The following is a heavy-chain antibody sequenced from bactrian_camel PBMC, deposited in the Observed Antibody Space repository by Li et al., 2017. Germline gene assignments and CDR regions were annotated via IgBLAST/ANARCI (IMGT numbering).Heavy chain of an antibody. D-gene: IGHD6*01. CDR1: GFARSSGC. J-gene: IGHJ6*01. CDR2: IDWDGIT. CDR3: ATDPIGVLVVAGTCFGY. V-gene: IGHV3S9*01. Sequence: HVQLVESGGGSAQAGGSLRLSCVVSGFARSSGCMGWFRQAPGKEREGVASIDWDGITSYADTVKGRFTISRDNAKNTVYLQMNSLKSEDTALYYCATDPIGVLVVAGTCFGYWGQGTQVTVS.